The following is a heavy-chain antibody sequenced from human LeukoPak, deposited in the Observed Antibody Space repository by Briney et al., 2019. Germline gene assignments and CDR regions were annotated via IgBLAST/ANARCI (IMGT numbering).Heavy chain of an antibody. CDR2: VSASGSTI. CDR1: GFTFSSYS. CDR3: ARNCGDYMCDF. D-gene: IGHD4-17*01. V-gene: IGHV3-48*01. J-gene: IGHJ4*02. Sequence: GGSLRLSCAASGFTFSSYSMAWVRQAPGKGLEWVSYVSASGSTIYYANSVKGRFTISRDNAENSLYLQMKSLRAEDTAVYYCARNCGDYMCDFWGQGTLVTVSS.